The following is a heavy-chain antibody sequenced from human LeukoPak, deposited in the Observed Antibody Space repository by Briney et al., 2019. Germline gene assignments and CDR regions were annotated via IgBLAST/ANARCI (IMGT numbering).Heavy chain of an antibody. CDR1: GFTFSNYS. CDR2: IKQDVTEK. Sequence: QPGGSLRLSCAASGFTFSNYSMNWVRQAPGKGLEWVANIKQDVTEKYYVDSVKGRFTISRDNAKNSLYLQMNSLRAEDTAVYYCARVGGRYSTPLVDWGQGTLVTVSS. J-gene: IGHJ4*02. D-gene: IGHD3-16*01. CDR3: ARVGGRYSTPLVD. V-gene: IGHV3-7*01.